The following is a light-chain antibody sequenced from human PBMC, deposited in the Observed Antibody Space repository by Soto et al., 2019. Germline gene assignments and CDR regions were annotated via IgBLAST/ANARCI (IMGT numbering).Light chain of an antibody. CDR2: DAS. CDR1: QSFGSF. J-gene: IGKJ5*01. CDR3: QQRSSWPPIT. Sequence: EIVLTQSPAILSLSPGERATLSFRASQSFGSFLAWYQQKPGQPPRLLIFDASNSAAGVPARFSGSGSGTDFTLTIRSLEPEDFAVYFCQQRSSWPPITFGQGTRLEIK. V-gene: IGKV3-11*01.